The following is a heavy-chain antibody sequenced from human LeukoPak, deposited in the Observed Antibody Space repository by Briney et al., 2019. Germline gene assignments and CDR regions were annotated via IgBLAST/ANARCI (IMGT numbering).Heavy chain of an antibody. CDR2: ISGSGGST. D-gene: IGHD6-13*01. CDR3: AKAQQQLVLSYFDY. Sequence: PGGSPRLSCAASGFTFSSYAMSWVRQAPGKGLEWVSAISGSGGSTYYADSVKGRFTIPRDNSKNTLYLQMNSLRAEDTAVYYCAKAQQQLVLSYFDYWGQGTLVTVSS. V-gene: IGHV3-23*01. J-gene: IGHJ4*02. CDR1: GFTFSSYA.